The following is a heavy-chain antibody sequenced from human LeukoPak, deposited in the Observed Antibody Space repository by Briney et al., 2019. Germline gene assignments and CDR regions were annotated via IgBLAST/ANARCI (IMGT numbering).Heavy chain of an antibody. Sequence: SETLSLTCAVYSGSFSGYYWSWIRQPPGKGLEWIGEINHSGSTNYNPSLKSRVTISVDTSKNQFSLKLSSVTAADTAVYYCARLGILTPFYYYYYMDVWGKGTTVTISS. CDR2: INHSGST. D-gene: IGHD3-9*01. J-gene: IGHJ6*03. V-gene: IGHV4-34*01. CDR1: SGSFSGYY. CDR3: ARLGILTPFYYYYYMDV.